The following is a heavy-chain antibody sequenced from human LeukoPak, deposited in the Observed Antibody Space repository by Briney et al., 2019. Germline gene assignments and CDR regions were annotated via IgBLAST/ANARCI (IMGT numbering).Heavy chain of an antibody. Sequence: SETLSLTCTVSGGSISSSGYYWGWIRQSPGEGLEWIGNIYYSGSTYYNPSLKSRVTISVDTSKNQFSLKLSSVTAADTAVCYCARRGYYDSSGQYYFDYWGQGTLVTVSS. J-gene: IGHJ4*02. V-gene: IGHV4-39*01. CDR1: GGSISSSGYY. CDR3: ARRGYYDSSGQYYFDY. CDR2: IYYSGST. D-gene: IGHD3-22*01.